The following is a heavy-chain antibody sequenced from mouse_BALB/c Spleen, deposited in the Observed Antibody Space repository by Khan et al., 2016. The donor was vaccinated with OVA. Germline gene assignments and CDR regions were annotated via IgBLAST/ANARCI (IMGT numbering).Heavy chain of an antibody. D-gene: IGHD2-4*01. V-gene: IGHV2-6-1*01. CDR3: ARQPYYHYNVMDY. J-gene: IGHJ4*01. Sequence: QVQLKESGPGLVAPSQSLSITCTISGFSLTNYGIHWVRQPPGKGLEWLVLMWSDGSKTYNSAIKSRLTISQENSKSQVFLKMNSLQTDDTAMYFCARQPYYHYNVMDYWGQGTSFTVSS. CDR2: MWSDGSK. CDR1: GFSLTNYG.